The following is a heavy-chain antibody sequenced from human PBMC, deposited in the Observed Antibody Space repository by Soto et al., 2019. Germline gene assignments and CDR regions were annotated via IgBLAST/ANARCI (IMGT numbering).Heavy chain of an antibody. V-gene: IGHV3-21*01. Sequence: GGSLRLSCAASGFTFSSYSMNWVRQAPGKGLEWVSSISSSSSYIYYADSVKGRFTISRDNAKNSLYLQMNSLRAEDTAVYYCARGYDFWSGYPSGSFDYWGQGTLVTVSS. D-gene: IGHD3-3*01. CDR3: ARGYDFWSGYPSGSFDY. CDR2: ISSSSSYI. CDR1: GFTFSSYS. J-gene: IGHJ4*02.